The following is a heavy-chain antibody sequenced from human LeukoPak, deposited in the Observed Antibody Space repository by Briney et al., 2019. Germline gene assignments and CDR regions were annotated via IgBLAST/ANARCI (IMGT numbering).Heavy chain of an antibody. CDR3: ARDDDGDEDYYYYGMDV. CDR2: ISAYNGNT. CDR1: GYTFTSYG. D-gene: IGHD4-17*01. J-gene: IGHJ6*04. Sequence: GASVKVSCKASGYTFTSYGISWVRQAPGQGPEWMGWISAYNGNTNYAQKLQGRVTKTTDTSTSTAYMELRSLRSDDTAVYYCARDDDGDEDYYYYGMDVWGKGTTVTVSS. V-gene: IGHV1-18*04.